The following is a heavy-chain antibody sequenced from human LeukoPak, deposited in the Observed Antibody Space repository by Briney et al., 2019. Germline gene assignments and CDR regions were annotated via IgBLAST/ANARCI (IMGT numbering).Heavy chain of an antibody. V-gene: IGHV3-30*02. Sequence: PGGSLRLSCAASGFTFSSYGMHWIRQAPGKGLEWVAFIRNDGSTIYNADSVKGRFTVSRDNSKNTLYLQMNSLRADDTAVYYCAKDTPLCYFDYWGQGTLVTVSS. CDR1: GFTFSSYG. D-gene: IGHD3-16*01. J-gene: IGHJ4*02. CDR3: AKDTPLCYFDY. CDR2: IRNDGSTI.